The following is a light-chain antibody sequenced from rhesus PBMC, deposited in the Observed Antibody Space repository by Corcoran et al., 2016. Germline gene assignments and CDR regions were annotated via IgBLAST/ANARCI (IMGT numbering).Light chain of an antibody. V-gene: IGKV1-44*03. CDR1: QYIYTN. CDR3: QQYYDYPLT. CDR2: GTS. J-gene: IGKJ4*01. Sequence: DIQMTQSPSALSASVGDRVTISCRASQYIYTNLAWYQQKPGKAPKFLMFGTSILKAGIPSRFSGSGSGTDCTLTISNRQPEDSATYYCQQYYDYPLTFGGGTKVESK.